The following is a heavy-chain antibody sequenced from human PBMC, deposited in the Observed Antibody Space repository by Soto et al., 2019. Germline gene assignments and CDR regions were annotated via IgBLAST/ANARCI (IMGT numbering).Heavy chain of an antibody. CDR1: GFTFSSYS. CDR3: ARPEYSSSSYGMDV. CDR2: ISSSSSTI. J-gene: IGHJ6*02. Sequence: EVQLVESGGGLVQPGGSLRLSCAASGFTFSSYSMNWVRQAPGKGLEWVSYISSSSSTIYYAASVKGRFTISRDNAKNSLYLQMNSLTDEDTAVYYCARPEYSSSSYGMDVWGQGTTVTVSS. V-gene: IGHV3-48*02. D-gene: IGHD6-6*01.